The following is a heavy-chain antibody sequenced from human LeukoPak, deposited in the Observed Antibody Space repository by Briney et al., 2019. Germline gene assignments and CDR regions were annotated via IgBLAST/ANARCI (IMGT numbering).Heavy chain of an antibody. CDR3: TRVLGGSGWSVPFDY. CDR2: IRSKAYGGTT. Sequence: PGRSLRLSCAASGFTFSSYAMHWVRQAPGKGLEWVGFIRSKAYGGTTEYAASVKGRFTISRDDSKSIAYLQMNSLKTEDTAVYYCTRVLGGSGWSVPFDYWGQGTLVTVSS. J-gene: IGHJ4*02. V-gene: IGHV3-49*04. CDR1: GFTFSSYA. D-gene: IGHD6-19*01.